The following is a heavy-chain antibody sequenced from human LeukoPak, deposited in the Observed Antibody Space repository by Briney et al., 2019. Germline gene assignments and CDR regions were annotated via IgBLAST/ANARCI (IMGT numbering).Heavy chain of an antibody. CDR2: ISSSNYYI. D-gene: IGHD3-10*02. J-gene: IGHJ6*04. CDR3: AELGITMIGGV. CDR1: GFTFSSYS. V-gene: IGHV3-21*01. Sequence: GGSLRLSCAASGFTFSSYSMNWVRQAPGKGLEWVSSISSSNYYIYYADSVKGRFTISRDNAKNSLYLQMNSLRAEDTAVYYCAELGITMIGGVWGKGTTVTISS.